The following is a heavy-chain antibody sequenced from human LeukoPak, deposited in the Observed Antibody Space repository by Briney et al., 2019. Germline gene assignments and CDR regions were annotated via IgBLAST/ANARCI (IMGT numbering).Heavy chain of an antibody. V-gene: IGHV3-48*03. CDR2: ISSSGSSI. D-gene: IGHD3-22*01. J-gene: IGHJ5*02. Sequence: QSGGSLRLSCAVSGFTFSSYEMNWVRQAPGKGLEWVSYISSSGSSIYSADSVKGRFTISRDNAKNSLYLQMNSLRAEDTAVYYCARHAEPYYYDSRNFPNWFDPWGQGTLVTVSS. CDR3: ARHAEPYYYDSRNFPNWFDP. CDR1: GFTFSSYE.